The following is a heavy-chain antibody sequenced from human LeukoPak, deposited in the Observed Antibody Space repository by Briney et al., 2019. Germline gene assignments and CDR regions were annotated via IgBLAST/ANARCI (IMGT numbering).Heavy chain of an antibody. CDR1: GFTFSTYW. D-gene: IGHD1-26*01. CDR2: ITPPGDNT. CDR3: ARAGSGRPFDF. J-gene: IGHJ4*02. Sequence: PGGSLRLSCAASGFTFSTYWMHWIRQVPGKGLVWVSRITPPGDNTNYADSVRGRFTVSRDNAKNTLYLQMNSLRAEDTAVFYCARAGSGRPFDFWGQGTLVTVSS. V-gene: IGHV3-74*01.